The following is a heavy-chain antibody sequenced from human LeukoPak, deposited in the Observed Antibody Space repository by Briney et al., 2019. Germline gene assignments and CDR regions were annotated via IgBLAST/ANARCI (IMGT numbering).Heavy chain of an antibody. V-gene: IGHV3-48*04. D-gene: IGHD5-18*01. Sequence: PGGSLRLSCAASGFTFSSYAMSWVRQAPGKGLEWVSYISSSGNTIYYADSVKGRFTISRDNTKNSLYLQMNSLRAEDTAVYYCTRDPVGGKADTARSGGFDPWGQGTLVTVSS. CDR2: ISSSGNTI. CDR3: TRDPVGGKADTARSGGFDP. J-gene: IGHJ5*02. CDR1: GFTFSSYA.